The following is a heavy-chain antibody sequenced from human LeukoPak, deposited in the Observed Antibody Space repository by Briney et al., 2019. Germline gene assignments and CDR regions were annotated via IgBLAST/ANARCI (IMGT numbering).Heavy chain of an antibody. J-gene: IGHJ5*02. D-gene: IGHD3-10*01. CDR1: GGSFSGYY. V-gene: IGHV4-34*01. CDR3: ASVYGSGRNNWFDP. Sequence: SETLSLTCAVYGGSFSGYYWSWIRQPPRKGLEWIGEINHSGSTNYNPSLKSRVTISVDTSKNQFSLKLSSVTAADTAVYYCASVYGSGRNNWFDPWGQGTLVTVSS. CDR2: INHSGST.